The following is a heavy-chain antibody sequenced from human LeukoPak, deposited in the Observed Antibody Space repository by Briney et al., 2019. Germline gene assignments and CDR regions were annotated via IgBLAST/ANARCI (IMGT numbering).Heavy chain of an antibody. V-gene: IGHV1-69*13. CDR3: ARESAAGNYYYGMDV. CDR1: GGTLSSYA. J-gene: IGHJ6*02. CDR2: IIPIFGTA. Sequence: ASVKVSCKASGGTLSSYAISWVRQAPGQGLEWMGGIIPIFGTANYAQKFQGRVTITADESTSTAYMELSSLRSEDTAVYYCARESAAGNYYYGMDVWGQGTTVTVSS. D-gene: IGHD2-15*01.